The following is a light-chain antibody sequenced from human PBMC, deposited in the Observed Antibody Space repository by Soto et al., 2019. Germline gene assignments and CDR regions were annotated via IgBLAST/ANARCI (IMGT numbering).Light chain of an antibody. J-gene: IGLJ1*01. CDR3: CSYADNYSYD. CDR1: SSDVGAYNY. CDR2: DVS. V-gene: IGLV2-11*01. Sequence: QSALTQPRSLSGSPGQSVTISCTGTSSDVGAYNYVSWYQQHPGKAPKLMTYDVSKRPSGVPDRFSGSKSGNTPSLTISGLQAEDEADYYCCSYADNYSYDFGTGTKVTVL.